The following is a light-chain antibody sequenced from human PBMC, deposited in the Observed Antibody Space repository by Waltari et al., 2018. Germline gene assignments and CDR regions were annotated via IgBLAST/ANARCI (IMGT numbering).Light chain of an antibody. J-gene: IGKJ1*01. V-gene: IGKV3-11*01. CDR2: DAY. CDR1: QNVDNY. Sequence: ENVLTQSPATLSLSPGERATLSCRASQNVDNYLAWYQQKPGQAPRLLIYDAYHRATGTPARFSGSGSGTDFTLTISSLEPEDVAVYYCQQRTTWPPWTFGQGTKVEIK. CDR3: QQRTTWPPWT.